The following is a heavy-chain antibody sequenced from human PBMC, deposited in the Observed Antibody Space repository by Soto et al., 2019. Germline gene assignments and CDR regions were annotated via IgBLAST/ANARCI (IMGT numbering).Heavy chain of an antibody. D-gene: IGHD3-10*01. CDR2: ISSSSSYI. J-gene: IGHJ6*03. V-gene: IGHV3-21*01. CDR1: GFTFSRHS. CDR3: ARVGGVRRYNFYMDV. Sequence: GGSLRLSCAASGFTFSRHSMHWVRQAPGKGLEWVSSISSSSSYIYYADSVKGRFTISRDNAKNSLYLQMNSLRAEDTAVYYCARVGGVRRYNFYMDVWGKGTTVTVSS.